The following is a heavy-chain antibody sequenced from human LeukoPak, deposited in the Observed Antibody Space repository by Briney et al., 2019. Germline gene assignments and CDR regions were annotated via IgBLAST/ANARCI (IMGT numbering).Heavy chain of an antibody. D-gene: IGHD1-26*01. CDR3: ARDLGIGSTTGNYYYYYYMDV. J-gene: IGHJ6*03. CDR1: GGTFSSYA. V-gene: IGHV1-69*05. CDR2: IIPIFGTA. Sequence: GASVKVSCKASGGTFSSYAISWVRQAPGQGLEWMGGIIPIFGTANYAQKFQGRVTITTDESTSTAYMELSSLRSEDTAVYYCARDLGIGSTTGNYYYYYYMDVWGKGTTVTVSS.